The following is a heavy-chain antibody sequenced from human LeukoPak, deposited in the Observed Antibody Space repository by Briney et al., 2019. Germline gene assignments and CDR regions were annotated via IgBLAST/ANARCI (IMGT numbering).Heavy chain of an antibody. Sequence: PGRSLRLSCAASGFTFSSYGMHWVRQAPGKGLEWVAVIWYDGSNKYYADSVKGRFTISGDNSKNTLYLQMNSLRAEDTAVYYCARDQSSGWYRARAQRDYYYYGMDVWSQGTTVTVSS. J-gene: IGHJ6*02. V-gene: IGHV3-33*01. D-gene: IGHD6-19*01. CDR2: IWYDGSNK. CDR3: ARDQSSGWYRARAQRDYYYYGMDV. CDR1: GFTFSSYG.